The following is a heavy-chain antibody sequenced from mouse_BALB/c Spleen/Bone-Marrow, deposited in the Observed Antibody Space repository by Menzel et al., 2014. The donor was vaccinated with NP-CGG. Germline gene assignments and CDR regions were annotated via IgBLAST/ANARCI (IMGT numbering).Heavy chain of an antibody. CDR1: GFNIKDTY. CDR2: IDPANGNT. V-gene: IGHV14-3*02. J-gene: IGHJ4*01. D-gene: IGHD5-1-1*01. CDR3: ARGIPYYPMDF. Sequence: EVQLQQSGAELVKPGASVKLSCTASGFNIKDTYMHWVKQRPEQGLEWIGRIDPANGNTKFAPKFQGKATITADTSSNTAYLHLSSLTSEDTAVYYCARGIPYYPMDFSGQGTSVTVSS.